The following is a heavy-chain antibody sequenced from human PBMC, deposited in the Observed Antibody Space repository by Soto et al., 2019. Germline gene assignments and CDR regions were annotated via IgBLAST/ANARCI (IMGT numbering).Heavy chain of an antibody. CDR2: SYHSGSS. CDR1: GGSISSGGYS. J-gene: IGHJ5*02. V-gene: IGHV4-30-2*01. D-gene: IGHD5-18*01. Sequence: QLQLQESGSGLVKPSQTLSLTCAVSGGSISSGGYSWSWIRQPPGKGLEWFGSSYHSGSSYYNPSLKGRVTISVDRSTNQFSLKLSAVTAADTAVYYCARGFGLGYRYGLNWFDPWGQGTLVTVSS. CDR3: ARGFGLGYRYGLNWFDP.